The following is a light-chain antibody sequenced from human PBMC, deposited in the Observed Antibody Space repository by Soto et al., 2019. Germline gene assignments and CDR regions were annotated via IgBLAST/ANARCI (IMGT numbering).Light chain of an antibody. Sequence: EIVMTQSPATLSVSPGARATLSCRASQSVSSKLAWYQQKPGQAPRLLIYGASTRATGIPARFSGSGSGTEFTLTISSLQSEDFAVYYCQQYNNWPPMYTFGQGTKLEIK. CDR3: QQYNNWPPMYT. V-gene: IGKV3-15*01. CDR2: GAS. CDR1: QSVSSK. J-gene: IGKJ2*01.